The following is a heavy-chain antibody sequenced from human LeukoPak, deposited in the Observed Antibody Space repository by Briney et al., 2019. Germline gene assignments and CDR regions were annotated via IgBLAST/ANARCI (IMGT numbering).Heavy chain of an antibody. CDR2: IYYGGST. D-gene: IGHD1-26*01. J-gene: IGHJ3*02. Sequence: SETLSLTCTVSGGSISSYSWSWIRQPPGKGLEWIGYIYYGGSTNYNPPLKSRVTISLDTSKNQFSLKLSSVTAADTAVYYCARGQAHRYSGSLSDAFDIWGQGTMVTVSS. CDR1: GGSISSYS. CDR3: ARGQAHRYSGSLSDAFDI. V-gene: IGHV4-59*01.